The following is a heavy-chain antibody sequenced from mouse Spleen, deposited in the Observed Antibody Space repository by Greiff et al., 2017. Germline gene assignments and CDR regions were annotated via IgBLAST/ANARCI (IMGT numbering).Heavy chain of an antibody. V-gene: IGHV5-17*01. CDR3: ARGDYYGSSPNYYAMDY. CDR1: GFTFSDYG. D-gene: IGHD1-1*01. J-gene: IGHJ4*01. CDR2: ISSGSSTI. Sequence: EVKLMESGGGLVKPGGSLKLSCAASGFTFSDYGMHWVRQAPEKGLEWVAYISSGSSTIYYADTVKGRFTISRDNAKNTLFLQMTSLRSEDTAMYYCARGDYYGSSPNYYAMDYWGQGTSVTVSS.